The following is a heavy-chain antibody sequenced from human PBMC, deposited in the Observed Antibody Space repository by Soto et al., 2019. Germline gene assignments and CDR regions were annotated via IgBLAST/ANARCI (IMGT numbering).Heavy chain of an antibody. CDR2: LYGSGGGI. CDR1: GFTFSSYA. CDR3: AKDAVAGDSVWLAHK. D-gene: IGHD4-17*01. V-gene: IGHV3-23*01. J-gene: IGHJ4*02. Sequence: EVQLLESGGGLVQPGGSLRLSCAASGFTFSSYAMIWIRQVPGKGLEWVSGLYGSGGGIHYADSVKGRFSISRDNSANSVYLQMNYLRVEDTAIYYCAKDAVAGDSVWLAHKWGRGTAVTVSS.